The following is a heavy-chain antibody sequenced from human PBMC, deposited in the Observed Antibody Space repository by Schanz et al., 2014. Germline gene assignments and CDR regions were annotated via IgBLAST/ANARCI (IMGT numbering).Heavy chain of an antibody. CDR2: ISSSGSSI. V-gene: IGHV3-21*06. CDR1: GFTFNNFN. CDR3: ASDYNYFETEAP. Sequence: EVQLVESGGGLVKPGGSLRLSCAASGFTFNNFNMNWVRQAPGKGLEWVSSISSSGSSIYYADSVKGRFTISRDNANNSLFLRMNSLRAEDTAVYYCASDYNYFETEAPWGQGTLVNVSS. J-gene: IGHJ5*02. D-gene: IGHD3-16*01.